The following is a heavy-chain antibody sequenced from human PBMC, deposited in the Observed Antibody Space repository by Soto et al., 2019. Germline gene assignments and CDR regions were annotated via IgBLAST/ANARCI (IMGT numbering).Heavy chain of an antibody. V-gene: IGHV3-30*03. Sequence: QVQLVESGGGVVQPGRSLRLSCAASGFTFSSYGMHWVRQAPGKGLEWVAVISYDGSYKYYADSVKGRFTIFSDNSKNTLYLQMNSLRAEDTAVYYCARTAGATMVRGVITPYYYGMDVWGQGTTVTVSS. J-gene: IGHJ6*02. CDR3: ARTAGATMVRGVITPYYYGMDV. D-gene: IGHD3-10*01. CDR2: ISYDGSYK. CDR1: GFTFSSYG.